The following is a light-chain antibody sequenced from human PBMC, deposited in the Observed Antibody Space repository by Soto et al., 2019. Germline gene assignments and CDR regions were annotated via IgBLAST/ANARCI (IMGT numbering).Light chain of an antibody. CDR1: QSVSSSY. J-gene: IGKJ3*01. Sequence: EIVLTQSPGTLSFSPGERVTLSCRASQSVSSSYLAWYQQKPGQAPRLLIYGASSRATGIPDRFRGSGAGTDFPLTISRPEPEDFAVYYCPQYGRSLLSFGPGTKVALK. V-gene: IGKV3-20*01. CDR3: PQYGRSLLS. CDR2: GAS.